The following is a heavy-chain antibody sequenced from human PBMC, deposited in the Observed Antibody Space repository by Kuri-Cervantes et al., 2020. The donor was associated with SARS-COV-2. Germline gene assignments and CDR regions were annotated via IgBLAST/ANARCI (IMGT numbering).Heavy chain of an antibody. CDR2: IYHSGST. J-gene: IGHJ4*02. V-gene: IGHV4-38-2*01. Sequence: SQTLSLTCAVSDYSISSGYYWGWIRQPPGKGLEWIGSIYHSGSTYYNPSLKSRVTISVDTSKNQFSLKLSSVTAADTAVYYCARLVSSGWYAFDYWGQGTLVTVSS. CDR3: ARLVSSGWYAFDY. CDR1: DYSISSGYY. D-gene: IGHD6-19*01.